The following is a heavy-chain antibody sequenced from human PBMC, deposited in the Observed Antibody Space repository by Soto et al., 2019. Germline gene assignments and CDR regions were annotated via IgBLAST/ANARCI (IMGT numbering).Heavy chain of an antibody. CDR2: IYYSGST. Sequence: SETLSLTCTVSGGSVSSGSYYWSWIRQPPGKGLEWIGYIYYSGSTNYNPSLKSRVTISVDTSKNQFSLKLGSVTAADTAVYYCARHSRMYNWNYDFDYWGQGTLVTVSS. CDR3: ARHSRMYNWNYDFDY. D-gene: IGHD1-7*01. J-gene: IGHJ4*02. V-gene: IGHV4-61*01. CDR1: GGSVSSGSYY.